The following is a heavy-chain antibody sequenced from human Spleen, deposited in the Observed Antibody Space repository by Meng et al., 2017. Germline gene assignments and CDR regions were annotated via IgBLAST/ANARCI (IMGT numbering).Heavy chain of an antibody. D-gene: IGHD6-13*01. CDR1: GASISSSGYY. CDR3: AREAVVSSSWYGSVFDY. V-gene: IGHV4-39*07. Sequence: SETLSLTCTVSGASISSSGYYWGWIRQPPGKGLEWIGTMYYSGSTFYNPSLKSRVTISIDTSKNQFSLKLSSVTAADTAVYYCAREAVVSSSWYGSVFDYWGQGTLVTVSS. J-gene: IGHJ4*02. CDR2: MYYSGST.